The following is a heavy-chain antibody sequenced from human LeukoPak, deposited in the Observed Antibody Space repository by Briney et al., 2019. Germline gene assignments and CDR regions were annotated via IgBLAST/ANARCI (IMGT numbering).Heavy chain of an antibody. V-gene: IGHV4-4*09. D-gene: IGHD6-19*01. J-gene: IGHJ4*02. Sequence: SETLSLTCSVSGGSVRSYYWSWIRQFAGKELQWIGYIYTSGSTDYNPSLKSRVTISVDRSRNLIFLNLRSVTAADTAVYYCAGGPAWAGAAFDFWGQGSRVTVSS. CDR2: IYTSGST. CDR3: AGGPAWAGAAFDF. CDR1: GGSVRSYY.